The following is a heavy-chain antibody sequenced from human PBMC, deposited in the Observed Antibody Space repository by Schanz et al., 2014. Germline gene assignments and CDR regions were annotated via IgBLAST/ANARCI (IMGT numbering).Heavy chain of an antibody. J-gene: IGHJ4*02. CDR2: ISYDGSNK. Sequence: GQLAESGGGVVQPGRSLRLSCAASGFTFSSYGMHWVRQAPGKGLEWVAVISYDGSNKYYADSVKGRFTISRDNSKNTLYLHMNTLRSEDTAVYYCAKDSTHIDIVLVPTAIDYWGQGTLVTVSS. CDR3: AKDSTHIDIVLVPTAIDY. V-gene: IGHV3-30*19. CDR1: GFTFSSYG. D-gene: IGHD2-2*01.